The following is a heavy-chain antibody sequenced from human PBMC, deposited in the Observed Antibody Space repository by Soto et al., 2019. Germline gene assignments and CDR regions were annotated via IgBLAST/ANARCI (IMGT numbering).Heavy chain of an antibody. D-gene: IGHD3-3*01. CDR1: GGSISSSSYY. V-gene: IGHV4-39*01. Sequence: SETLSLTCTVSGGSISSSSYYWGWICQPPGKGLESIGSIYYSGSTYYNPSLKSRVTISVDTSKNEFSLKLSSVTAADTAVYYCARRGTYDFWSGYLFGYWYLDLWGRGTLVTVS. J-gene: IGHJ2*01. CDR3: ARRGTYDFWSGYLFGYWYLDL. CDR2: IYYSGST.